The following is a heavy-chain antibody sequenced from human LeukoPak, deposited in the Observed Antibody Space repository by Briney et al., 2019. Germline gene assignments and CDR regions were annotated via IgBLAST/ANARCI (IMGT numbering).Heavy chain of an antibody. Sequence: GGSLRLSCAASGFTFSSYAMYWVRQAPGKGLEWVAVISYDGSNKYYADSVKGRFTISRDNSKNTLYLQMNSLRAEDTAVYYCARGPPSSSPYYYYYYMDVWGKGTTVTVSS. CDR1: GFTFSSYA. V-gene: IGHV3-30*01. CDR3: ARGPPSSSPYYYYYYMDV. J-gene: IGHJ6*03. CDR2: ISYDGSNK. D-gene: IGHD6-6*01.